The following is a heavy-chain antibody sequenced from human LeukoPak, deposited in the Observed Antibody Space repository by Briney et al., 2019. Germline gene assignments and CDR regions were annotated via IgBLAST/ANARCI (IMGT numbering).Heavy chain of an antibody. CDR1: GYTLTELS. D-gene: IGHD3-22*01. Sequence: ASVKVSCKVSGYTLTELSMHWVRQAPGKGLEWMGGFDPEDGETIYAQKFQGRVTMTEDTSTDTAYMELSSLRSEDTAVYYCATDRGPYDSSGYYSLGYWGQGTLVTVSS. CDR2: FDPEDGET. V-gene: IGHV1-24*01. CDR3: ATDRGPYDSSGYYSLGY. J-gene: IGHJ4*02.